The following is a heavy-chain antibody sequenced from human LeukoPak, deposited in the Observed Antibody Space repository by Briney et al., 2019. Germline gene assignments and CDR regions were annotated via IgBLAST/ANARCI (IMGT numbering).Heavy chain of an antibody. Sequence: GGSLRLSCAASGFTFGSFAMTWVRQAPGKGLEWVSGFDGNGPNTYYADSVKGRWTISRDNSRNTLYLEMNSLRPEDTAIYYCAKPRTTGLGWAQFDYWGQGSLVTVSS. CDR3: AKPRTTGLGWAQFDY. J-gene: IGHJ4*02. D-gene: IGHD2-8*02. CDR2: FDGNGPNT. CDR1: GFTFGSFA. V-gene: IGHV3-23*01.